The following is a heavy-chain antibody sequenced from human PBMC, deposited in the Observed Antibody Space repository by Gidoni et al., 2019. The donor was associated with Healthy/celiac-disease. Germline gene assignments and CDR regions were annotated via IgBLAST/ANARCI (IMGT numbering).Heavy chain of an antibody. CDR1: GFTFSGSA. Sequence: EVQLVESGGGLVQPGGSLKLSCAASGFTFSGSAMHWVRQSSGKGLEWVGRIRSKANSYATAYAASVKGRFTISRDDSKNTAYLQMNSLKTEDTAVYYCTSPRWGGATTDYWGQGTLVTVSS. CDR2: IRSKANSYAT. D-gene: IGHD1-26*01. J-gene: IGHJ4*02. CDR3: TSPRWGGATTDY. V-gene: IGHV3-73*02.